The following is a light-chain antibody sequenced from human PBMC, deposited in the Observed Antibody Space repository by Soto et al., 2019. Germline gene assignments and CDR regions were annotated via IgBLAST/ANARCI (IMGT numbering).Light chain of an antibody. V-gene: IGKV1-5*03. CDR2: KAS. J-gene: IGKJ3*01. CDR1: QSIRSW. Sequence: DIQMTQSPSMVSASVGDRVTITCRASQSIRSWLAWYQVKPGKAPKLLIYKASTLVSGVPSRFSGSGSGTDFTLTISDLQPDDFATYYCQQYDTYSVTFGPGTKVEIK. CDR3: QQYDTYSVT.